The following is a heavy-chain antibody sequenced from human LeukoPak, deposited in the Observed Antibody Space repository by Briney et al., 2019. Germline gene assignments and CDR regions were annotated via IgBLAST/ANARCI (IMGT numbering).Heavy chain of an antibody. CDR1: GLTFSTYA. V-gene: IGHV3-23*01. CDR3: AKTYSNTWSDWYFDL. CDR2: MSFNGGGT. Sequence: GGSLRLSCAAPGLTFSTYAVSWVRQAPGKGLEWVSSMSFNGGGTYYADAVKGRFTISRGSSRDTFFLQMNSLRGEDTALYYCAKTYSNTWSDWYFDLWGRGTLVTVSS. D-gene: IGHD6-13*01. J-gene: IGHJ2*01.